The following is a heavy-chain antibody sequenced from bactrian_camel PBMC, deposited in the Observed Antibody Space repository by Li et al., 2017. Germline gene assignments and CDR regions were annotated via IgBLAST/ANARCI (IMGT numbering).Heavy chain of an antibody. V-gene: IGHV3S57*01. Sequence: HVQLVESGGGAVQAGGSLRLSCEAYAYTLRPYCMGWFRQVPGLEREGIGSIDSDGITTYADSLKARFTISRDNAVNNLLLEMNNLEPEDTAMYYCALSLTRTACYGGKWVVNRLWLDRANAAYGQGTQVTVS. J-gene: IGHJ4*01. D-gene: IGHD6*01. CDR1: AYTLRPYC. CDR2: IDSDGIT.